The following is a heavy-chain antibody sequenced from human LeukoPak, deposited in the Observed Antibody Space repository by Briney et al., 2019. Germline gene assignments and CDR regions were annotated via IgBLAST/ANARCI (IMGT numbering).Heavy chain of an antibody. Sequence: GRSLRLSCAASGFTFRSYGMHWVRQAPGKGLEWVAVISYDGSNKYYADSVKGRFTISRDNSKNTLYLQMNSLRAEDTAVYYCARDCGGDCYNFDYWGQGTLVTVSS. D-gene: IGHD2-21*02. J-gene: IGHJ4*02. CDR2: ISYDGSNK. CDR3: ARDCGGDCYNFDY. V-gene: IGHV3-30*03. CDR1: GFTFRSYG.